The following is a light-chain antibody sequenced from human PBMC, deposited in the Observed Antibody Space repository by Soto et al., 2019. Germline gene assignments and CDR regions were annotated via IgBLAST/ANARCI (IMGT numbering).Light chain of an antibody. CDR3: QQYGSSPIT. J-gene: IGKJ5*01. CDR1: QSVGTN. CDR2: GAS. Sequence: DIVMTQSPGTLSVSPGERATLSCRASQSVGTNLAWYQQRPGQAPRLLIYGASTRAAGVPARFSGSGSGTEFTLTISSLQSEDFAVYYCQQYGSSPITFGQGTRLEIK. V-gene: IGKV3-15*01.